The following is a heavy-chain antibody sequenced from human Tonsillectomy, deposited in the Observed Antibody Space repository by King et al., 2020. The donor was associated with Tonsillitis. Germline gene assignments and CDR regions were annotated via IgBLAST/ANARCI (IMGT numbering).Heavy chain of an antibody. D-gene: IGHD6-19*01. CDR1: GFTFDDYS. V-gene: IGHV3-43*01. CDR3: AKVGRRQNNSAWFLTN. CDR2: ISWDGAST. J-gene: IGHJ4*02. Sequence: VQLVESGGIMVQPGGSLRLSCAASGFTFDDYSMHWVRQAPGKRLEWVSLISWDGASTYYADSVKVRFTISRDNRKNSVYLQMNGLRTEDAALYYCAKVGRRQNNSAWFLTNWGQGTLVIVSS.